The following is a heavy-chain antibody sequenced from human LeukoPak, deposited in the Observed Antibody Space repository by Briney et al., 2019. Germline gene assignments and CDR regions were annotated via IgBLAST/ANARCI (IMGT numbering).Heavy chain of an antibody. CDR3: AREMGSVYFDY. V-gene: IGHV3-33*01. CDR2: VSYDGSNK. D-gene: IGHD3-10*01. J-gene: IGHJ4*02. Sequence: GRSLRLSCTASGFRFSSDVIHWVRQTPGKGLEWVALVSYDGSNKDYADSVKGRFTISRDNSKNTVYLQINSLRAEDTAVYYCAREMGSVYFDYWGQGTLVTVSS. CDR1: GFRFSSDV.